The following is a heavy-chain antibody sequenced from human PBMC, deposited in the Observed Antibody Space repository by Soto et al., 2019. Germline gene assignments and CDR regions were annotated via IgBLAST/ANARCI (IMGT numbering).Heavy chain of an antibody. V-gene: IGHV4-34*01. CDR2: INHSGST. CDR3: ARPEAPYSNSHFDS. Sequence: SETLSLSCAVYGVSFSGYYWSWIRQPPGKGLEWIGEINHSGSTNYNPSLKSRVTISVDTSKNEFSLRLTSVTAADTAVYYCARPEAPYSNSHFDSWGQGTLVT. CDR1: GVSFSGYY. J-gene: IGHJ4*02. D-gene: IGHD4-4*01.